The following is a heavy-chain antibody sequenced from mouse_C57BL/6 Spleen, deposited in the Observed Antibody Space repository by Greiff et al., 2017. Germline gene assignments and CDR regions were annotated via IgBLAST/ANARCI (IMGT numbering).Heavy chain of an antibody. J-gene: IGHJ4*01. D-gene: IGHD2-5*01. V-gene: IGHV1-80*01. Sequence: VQLQQSGAELVKPGASVKISCKASGYAFSSYWKNWVKQRPGKGLEWIGQIYPGDGDTNYNGKFKGKATLTADKSSSTAYMQLSSLTSEDSAVYFCARRTYYSNSYAMDYWGQGTSVTVSS. CDR3: ARRTYYSNSYAMDY. CDR2: IYPGDGDT. CDR1: GYAFSSYW.